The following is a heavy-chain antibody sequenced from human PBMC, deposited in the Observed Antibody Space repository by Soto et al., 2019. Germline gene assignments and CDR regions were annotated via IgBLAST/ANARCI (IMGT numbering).Heavy chain of an antibody. CDR2: IIPYYNTL. Sequence: QAQVVQSGAEVRKPGSSVKLSCKASEGTFNSYAIAWVRQAPGQGLEWMGGIIPYYNTLNYAQKFQDRVTITADDFTNTVYMELSSLRSDDTAVYFCASGASRWCPYFFDSWAQGTLVTVSS. D-gene: IGHD6-13*01. CDR3: ASGASRWCPYFFDS. J-gene: IGHJ4*02. CDR1: EGTFNSYA. V-gene: IGHV1-69*01.